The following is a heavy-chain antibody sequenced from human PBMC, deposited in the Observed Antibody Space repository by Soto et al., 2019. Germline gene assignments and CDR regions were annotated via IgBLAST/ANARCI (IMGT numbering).Heavy chain of an antibody. J-gene: IGHJ4*02. CDR3: ARARGGDYRYYFDY. D-gene: IGHD4-17*01. CDR1: GGSTSSGGYS. Sequence: KPSETLSLTCAVSGGSTSSGGYSWSWIRQPPGKGLEWIGYIYHSGSTYYNPSLKSRVTISVDRSKNQFSLKLSSVTAADTAVYYCARARGGDYRYYFDYWGQGTLVTVSS. CDR2: IYHSGST. V-gene: IGHV4-30-2*01.